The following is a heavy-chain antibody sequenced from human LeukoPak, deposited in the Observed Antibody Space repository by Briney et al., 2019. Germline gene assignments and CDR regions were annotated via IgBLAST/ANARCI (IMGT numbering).Heavy chain of an antibody. CDR3: ATDVDTAMAHPWY. CDR2: IYSGGST. Sequence: PGGSLRLSCAASGFTVSSNYMSWVRQAPGKGPEWVSVIYSGGSTYYADSVKGRFTISRDNSKNTLYLQMNSLRAEDTAVYYCATDVDTAMAHPWYWGQGTLVTVSS. V-gene: IGHV3-66*01. J-gene: IGHJ4*02. CDR1: GFTVSSNY. D-gene: IGHD5-18*01.